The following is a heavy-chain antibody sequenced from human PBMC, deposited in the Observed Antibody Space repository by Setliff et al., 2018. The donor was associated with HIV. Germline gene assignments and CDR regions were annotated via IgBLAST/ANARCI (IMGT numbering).Heavy chain of an antibody. CDR1: GYIFTSYW. J-gene: IGHJ4*02. V-gene: IGHV5-51*01. CDR3: AISYGGHSWARLDY. CDR2: IYPRDSDT. D-gene: IGHD4-17*01. Sequence: GESLKISCQGSGYIFTSYWIGWVRQMPGKGLEWMGIIYPRDSDTKYSPSFQGQVTISADKAINTAYLQWMSLKASDTAMYHCAISYGGHSWARLDYWGRGTLVTVSS.